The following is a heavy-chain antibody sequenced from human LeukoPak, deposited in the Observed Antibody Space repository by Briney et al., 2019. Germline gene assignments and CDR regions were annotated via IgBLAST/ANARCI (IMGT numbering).Heavy chain of an antibody. J-gene: IGHJ4*02. CDR1: RFTFSDYY. V-gene: IGHV3-7*01. CDR2: IKQDGSEK. CDR3: ARDLLDY. Sequence: PGGSLRLSCAASRFTFSDYYMSWIRQAPGKGLEWEANIKQDGSEKYYVDSVKGRFTISRDNAKNSLYLQMNSLRAEDTAVYYCARDLLDYWGQGTLVTVSS.